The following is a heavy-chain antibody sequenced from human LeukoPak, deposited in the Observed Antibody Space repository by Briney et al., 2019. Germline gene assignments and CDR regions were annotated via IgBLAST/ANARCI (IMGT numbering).Heavy chain of an antibody. CDR1: GFPFSSYG. J-gene: IGHJ5*02. D-gene: IGHD4-17*01. Sequence: EAGGSLRLSCAASGFPFSSYGMHWVRQAPGKGLEWVANIKQDGSEKYYVDSVKGRFTISRDNAKNSLYLQMNSLRAEDTAVYYCAREWSSSGKTTRDNWFDPWGQGTLVTVSS. V-gene: IGHV3-7*03. CDR3: AREWSSSGKTTRDNWFDP. CDR2: IKQDGSEK.